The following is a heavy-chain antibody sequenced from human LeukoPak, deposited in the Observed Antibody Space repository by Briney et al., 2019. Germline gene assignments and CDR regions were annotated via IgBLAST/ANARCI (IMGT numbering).Heavy chain of an antibody. Sequence: SGPALVKLTQTLTLTCSLSGFSLSTSGMRVSWIRQPPGKALEWLARIDWDDDKFYSTSLKTRLTISKDTSKNQVVLTMTNMYPVDTATYYCARMMRDSSGYYSAYFDHWGQGTPVTVSS. CDR3: ARMMRDSSGYYSAYFDH. CDR2: IDWDDDK. D-gene: IGHD3-22*01. J-gene: IGHJ4*02. CDR1: GFSLSTSGMR. V-gene: IGHV2-70*04.